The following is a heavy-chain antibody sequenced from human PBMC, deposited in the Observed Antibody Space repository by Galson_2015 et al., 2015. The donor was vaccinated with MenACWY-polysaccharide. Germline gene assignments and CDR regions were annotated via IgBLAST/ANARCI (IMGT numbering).Heavy chain of an antibody. CDR2: IKTKTDGETT. D-gene: IGHD1-7*01. V-gene: IGHV3-15*01. CDR3: TTRIRTTSDN. CDR1: GFTFSNYA. Sequence: SLRLSCAASGFTFSNYAMSWVRQAPGKGLEWVGRIKTKTDGETTSYIAPVKGRFTISRDDSKDMLYLQMSSLTTEDTAVYYCTTRIRTTSDNWGQGTLVTVSS. J-gene: IGHJ4*02.